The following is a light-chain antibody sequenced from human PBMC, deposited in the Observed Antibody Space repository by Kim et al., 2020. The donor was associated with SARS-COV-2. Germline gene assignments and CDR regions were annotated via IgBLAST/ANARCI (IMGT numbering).Light chain of an antibody. CDR1: QDISNY. J-gene: IGKJ5*01. CDR3: QQYDNLPIT. Sequence: DIQMTQFPSSLSASVGDRVTITCQASQDISNYLNWYQQKPGKAPKLLIYDASNLETGVPSRFSGSGSGTDFTFTISSLQPGDIATYYCQQYDNLPITFGQGTRLEIK. CDR2: DAS. V-gene: IGKV1-33*01.